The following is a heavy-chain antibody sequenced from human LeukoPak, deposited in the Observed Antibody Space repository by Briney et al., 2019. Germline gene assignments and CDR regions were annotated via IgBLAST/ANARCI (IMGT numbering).Heavy chain of an antibody. CDR3: AKMGGQWLAHDAFDI. CDR1: GFTFSSYG. J-gene: IGHJ3*02. D-gene: IGHD6-19*01. CDR2: ISYDGSNK. V-gene: IGHV3-30*18. Sequence: GGSLRLSCAASGFTFSSYGMHWVRQAPGKGLEWVAAISYDGSNKYYADSVKGRFTISSDNSKNTLYLQMNSLRPEDTAVYYCAKMGGQWLAHDAFDIWGQGTMVTVSS.